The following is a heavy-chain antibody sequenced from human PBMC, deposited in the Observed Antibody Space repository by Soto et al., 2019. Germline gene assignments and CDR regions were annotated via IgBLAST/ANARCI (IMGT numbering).Heavy chain of an antibody. Sequence: SETLSLTCAVYGGFFSGHYCSWIRQPPGKGLEWIGEINRSGSTNYNPSLKSRVTISVDTSKNQFSLKLSSVTAADTAVYYCATPSSGWYSLYYYYYMDVWGKWTTVTVSS. V-gene: IGHV4-34*01. CDR1: GGFFSGHY. J-gene: IGHJ6*03. CDR3: ATPSSGWYSLYYYYYMDV. CDR2: INRSGST. D-gene: IGHD6-19*01.